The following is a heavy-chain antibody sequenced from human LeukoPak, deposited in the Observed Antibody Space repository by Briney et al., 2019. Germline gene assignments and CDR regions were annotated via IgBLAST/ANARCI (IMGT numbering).Heavy chain of an antibody. D-gene: IGHD2-8*01. CDR3: AKWGDAFDL. CDR2: IYTSGST. Sequence: SETLSLTCSVSGGSITYYYCNWIRQAPGKGLEWIGYIYTSGSTNYNPSLKSRVTISVDTSNNQVSLKLSSVTAADTAVYYCAKWGDAFDLWGQGTMVTVSS. V-gene: IGHV4-4*09. CDR1: GGSITYYY. J-gene: IGHJ3*01.